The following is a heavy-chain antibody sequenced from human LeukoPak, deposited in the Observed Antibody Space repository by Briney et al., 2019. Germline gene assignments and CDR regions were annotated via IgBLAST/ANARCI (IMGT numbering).Heavy chain of an antibody. CDR1: GFTFSSYA. Sequence: PGGSLRLSCAASGFTFSSYAMHWVRQAPGKGLEWVAVISYDGSNKYYADSVKGRFTISRDNSKNTLYLQMNSLRAEDTAVYYCARGHTKRITMIVVVPVPSDYWGQGTLVTVSS. D-gene: IGHD3-22*01. CDR3: ARGHTKRITMIVVVPVPSDY. V-gene: IGHV3-30-3*01. CDR2: ISYDGSNK. J-gene: IGHJ4*02.